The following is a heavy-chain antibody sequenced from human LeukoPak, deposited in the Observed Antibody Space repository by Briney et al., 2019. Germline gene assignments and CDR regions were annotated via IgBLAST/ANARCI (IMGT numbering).Heavy chain of an antibody. CDR2: ISAYNGNT. D-gene: IGHD6-19*01. Sequence: ASVTVSFKASGYTFTIYGISWVRQAPGQGLEWMGWISAYNGNTNYAQKLQGRVTMTTDTSTSTAYMELRSLRSDDTAVYYCARDLGWYSYYYGMDVWGQGATVTVSS. CDR3: ARDLGWYSYYYGMDV. V-gene: IGHV1-18*01. CDR1: GYTFTIYG. J-gene: IGHJ6*02.